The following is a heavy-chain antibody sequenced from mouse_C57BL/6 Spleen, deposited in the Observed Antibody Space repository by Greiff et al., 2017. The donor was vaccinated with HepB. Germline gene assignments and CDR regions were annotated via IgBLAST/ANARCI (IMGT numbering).Heavy chain of an antibody. D-gene: IGHD2-1*01. Sequence: EVHLVESGGDLVKPGGSLKLSCAASGFTFSSYGMSWVRQTPDKRLEWVATISSGGSYTYYPDSVKGRFTISRDNAKNTLYLQMSSLKSEDTAMYYCARRGDGKGDFDYWGQGTTLTVSS. CDR2: ISSGGSYT. CDR3: ARRGDGKGDFDY. V-gene: IGHV5-6*01. CDR1: GFTFSSYG. J-gene: IGHJ2*01.